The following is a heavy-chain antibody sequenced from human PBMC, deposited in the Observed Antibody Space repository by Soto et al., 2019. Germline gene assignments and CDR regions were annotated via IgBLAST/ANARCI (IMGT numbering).Heavy chain of an antibody. V-gene: IGHV3-23*01. CDR1: GFTFSSYA. CDR2: ISGSGGST. CDR3: AKAFRKGGTAMHYYSFDY. D-gene: IGHD5-18*01. Sequence: GGSLRLSCAASGFTFSSYAMSWVRQAPGKGLEWVSAISGSGGSTYYADSVKGRFTISRDNSKNTLYLQMNSLRAEDTAVYYCAKAFRKGGTAMHYYSFDYWGQGTLVTVSS. J-gene: IGHJ4*02.